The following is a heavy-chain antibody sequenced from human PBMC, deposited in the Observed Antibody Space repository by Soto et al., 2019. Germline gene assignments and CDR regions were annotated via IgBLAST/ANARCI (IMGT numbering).Heavy chain of an antibody. CDR2: IYYSGST. V-gene: IGHV4-30-4*01. D-gene: IGHD4-17*01. Sequence: PSETLSLTCTVSGGSISSGYYYWSWIRQPPGKGLEWIGYIYYSGSTYYNPSLKSRVTISVDTSKNQFSLKLSSVTAADTAVYYCARDYGDSSFWDYWGQGTLVTVSS. CDR3: ARDYGDSSFWDY. CDR1: GGSISSGYYY. J-gene: IGHJ4*02.